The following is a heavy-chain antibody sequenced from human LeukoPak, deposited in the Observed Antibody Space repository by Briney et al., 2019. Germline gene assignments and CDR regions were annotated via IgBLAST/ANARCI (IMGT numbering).Heavy chain of an antibody. CDR1: GFTFSSYS. V-gene: IGHV3-21*01. CDR2: ISPSSTYI. D-gene: IGHD6-19*01. J-gene: IGHJ4*02. Sequence: GGSLRLSCAASGFTFSSYSMNWVRQAPGKGLEWVSSISPSSTYIYYADSMKGRFTISRDNAKNSLYLQMNSLRAEDTAVYYCARDSVWRGPPIAVAGTDFWSRGTLVTVSS. CDR3: ARDSVWRGPPIAVAGTDF.